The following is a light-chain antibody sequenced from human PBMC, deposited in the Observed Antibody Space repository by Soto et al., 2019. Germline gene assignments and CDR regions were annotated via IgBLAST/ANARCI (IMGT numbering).Light chain of an antibody. CDR3: QESYTTPPT. J-gene: IGKJ1*01. CDR1: QTISKF. CDR2: DAS. Sequence: DIPMTQSPSSLSASVGDRVTITCRASQTISKFLHWYQQKPGKAPKLLVYDASSLQSGVPSRFSGGASGTDFTLTISSLQPEDFATYYCQESYTTPPTFGQGTNVEI. V-gene: IGKV1-39*01.